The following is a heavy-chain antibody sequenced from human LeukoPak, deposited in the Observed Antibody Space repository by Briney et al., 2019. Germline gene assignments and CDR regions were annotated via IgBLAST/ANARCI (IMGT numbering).Heavy chain of an antibody. Sequence: SETLSLTCTVAGGSISTGGYYWSWIRQHPGKGLEWIGYIYYSGSTDYNPSLKSRLTISIDTPKNQFSLKLSSVTAADTAVYYCARDLGYFDKNWFDPWGQGTLVTVSS. CDR1: GGSISTGGYY. J-gene: IGHJ5*02. CDR3: ARDLGYFDKNWFDP. CDR2: IYYSGST. D-gene: IGHD3-9*01. V-gene: IGHV4-31*03.